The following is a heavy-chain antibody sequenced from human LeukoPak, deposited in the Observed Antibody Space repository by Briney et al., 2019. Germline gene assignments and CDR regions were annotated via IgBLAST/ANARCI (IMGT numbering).Heavy chain of an antibody. V-gene: IGHV5-51*01. CDR1: GYRFTSYW. CDR2: IYPGDSDT. Sequence: GESLKIPCKGSGYRFTSYWMGWVRQMPRKGLGWMGIIYPGDSDTRYSPPFQGQVTISAAKSIRTAYLQSSSPEAAATAMYYCARRRAEQQQVLDYWGQGTLVTVSS. CDR3: ARRRAEQQQVLDY. D-gene: IGHD6-13*01. J-gene: IGHJ4*02.